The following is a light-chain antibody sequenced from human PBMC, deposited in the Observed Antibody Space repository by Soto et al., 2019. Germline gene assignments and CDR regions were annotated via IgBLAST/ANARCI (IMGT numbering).Light chain of an antibody. CDR1: QSVGRN. V-gene: IGKV3-15*01. CDR3: QHYNNWPPWT. Sequence: EVVMTQSPDTLSLSPGERATLSCRASQSVGRNLAWYHQKPGQPPRLLIYRASTRATGNRARFSGGGSGTGFPLTIISLQSEDLAVYDCQHYNNWPPWTFGQGTKVEIK. J-gene: IGKJ1*01. CDR2: RAS.